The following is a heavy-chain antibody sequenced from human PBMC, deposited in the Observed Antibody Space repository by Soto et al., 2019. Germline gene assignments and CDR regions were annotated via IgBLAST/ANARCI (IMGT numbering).Heavy chain of an antibody. J-gene: IGHJ4*02. CDR2: IFYSGST. CDR3: ARQRGGGIAY. Sequence: QVQLQESGPGLVKPSETLSLTCTVSGGSVSSGSYSWSWIRQPPGKALEWIAYIFYSGSTKYNPSLKSRVTISVDTSKTQFSLKLRSMTAADTAIYYCARQRGGGIAYGGQGPLVTVSS. V-gene: IGHV4-61*01. D-gene: IGHD2-15*01. CDR1: GGSVSSGSYS.